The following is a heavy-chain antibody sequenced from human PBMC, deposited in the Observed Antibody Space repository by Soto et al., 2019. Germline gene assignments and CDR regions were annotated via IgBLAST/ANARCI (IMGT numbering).Heavy chain of an antibody. CDR3: ARGPGGFGEFSLDY. V-gene: IGHV4-4*07. CDR2: IYSGGST. D-gene: IGHD3-10*01. Sequence: QVQLQESGPGLVKPSETLSLTCTVSGGSISSYYWSWIRQPAGKGLEWIGRIYSGGSTNYNPSLKSRVTLSVDASKNQFSLKLTSVTAADTAVYYRARGPGGFGEFSLDYWGQGTLVTVSS. J-gene: IGHJ4*02. CDR1: GGSISSYY.